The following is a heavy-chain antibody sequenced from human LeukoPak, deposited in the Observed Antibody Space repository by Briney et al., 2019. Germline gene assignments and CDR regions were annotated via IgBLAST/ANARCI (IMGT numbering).Heavy chain of an antibody. CDR1: GFIFSSYA. J-gene: IGHJ4*02. CDR2: ISGSGGST. D-gene: IGHD3-3*01. V-gene: IGHV3-23*01. CDR3: ARRPYDFWSGYYLDYFDY. Sequence: PGGSLRLSCAASGFIFSSYAMSWVRQAPGKGLEWVSAISGSGGSTYYADSVKGRFTISRDNSKNTLYLQMNSLRAEDTAVYYCARRPYDFWSGYYLDYFDYWGQGTLVTVSS.